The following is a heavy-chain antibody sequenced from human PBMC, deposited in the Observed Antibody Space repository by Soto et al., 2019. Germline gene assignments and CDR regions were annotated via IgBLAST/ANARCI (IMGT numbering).Heavy chain of an antibody. D-gene: IGHD2-21*02. CDR3: AKDRAVVTAISYYYYYYGMDV. CDR1: GFTFSSYG. J-gene: IGHJ6*01. CDR2: ISYDGSNK. Sequence: QVQLVESGGGVVQPGRSLRLSCAASGFTFSSYGMHWVRQAPGKGLEWVAVISYDGSNKYYADSVKGRFTISRDNSKNTLYLQMNSLRAEDTAVYYCAKDRAVVTAISYYYYYYGMDVW. V-gene: IGHV3-30*18.